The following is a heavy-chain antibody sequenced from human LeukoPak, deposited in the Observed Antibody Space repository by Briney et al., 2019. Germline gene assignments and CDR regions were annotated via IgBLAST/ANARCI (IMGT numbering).Heavy chain of an antibody. CDR2: ISSSGSTI. CDR1: GFTFSDYY. D-gene: IGHD3-22*01. CDR3: AKVRYDSSGYYPFFDY. Sequence: PGGSLRLSCAASGFTFSDYYMSWIRQAPGKGLEWVSYISSSGSTIYYADSVKGRFTISRDNAKNSLYLQMNSLRAEDTALYYCAKVRYDSSGYYPFFDYWGQGTLVTVSS. J-gene: IGHJ4*02. V-gene: IGHV3-11*01.